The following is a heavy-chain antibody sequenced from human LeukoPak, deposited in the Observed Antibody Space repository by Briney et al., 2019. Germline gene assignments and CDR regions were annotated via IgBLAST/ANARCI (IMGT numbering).Heavy chain of an antibody. CDR2: IYYSGST. J-gene: IGHJ6*02. D-gene: IGHD1-26*01. V-gene: IGHV4-59*01. Sequence: SETLSLTCTVSGGSINFYYWSWIRQPAGKGLEWIGYIYYSGSTNYNPSLKSRVTISVDTSRNQFSLKLSSVTAADTAVYYCARGRSAYSGSYSYYYYGMDVWGQGTTVTVSS. CDR3: ARGRSAYSGSYSYYYYGMDV. CDR1: GGSINFYY.